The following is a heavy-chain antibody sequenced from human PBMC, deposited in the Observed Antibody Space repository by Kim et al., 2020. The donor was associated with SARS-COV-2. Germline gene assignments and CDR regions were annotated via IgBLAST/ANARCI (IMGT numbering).Heavy chain of an antibody. V-gene: IGHV4-59*01. D-gene: IGHD5-12*01. CDR1: GGSISSYY. CDR3: ARDPSGGRPEDSGYYFDY. Sequence: SETLSLTCTVSGGSISSYYWSWIRQPPGKGLEWIGYIYYSGSTNYNPSLKSRVTISVDTSKNQFSLKLSSVTAADTAVYYCARDPSGGRPEDSGYYFDYWGQGTLVTVSS. CDR2: IYYSGST. J-gene: IGHJ4*02.